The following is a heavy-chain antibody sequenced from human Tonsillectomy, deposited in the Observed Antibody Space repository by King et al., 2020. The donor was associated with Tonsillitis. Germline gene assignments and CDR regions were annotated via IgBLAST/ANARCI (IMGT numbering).Heavy chain of an antibody. CDR3: SKEKGADYDSTGYGYFDY. D-gene: IGHD3-22*01. CDR2: IQYDGSHR. J-gene: IGHJ4*02. CDR1: GFTFSTYG. Sequence: HVQLVESGGGVVQPGGSLRLSCAASGFTFSTYGVHWVRQAPGKGLEWVAFIQYDGSHRTYADSVKGRFTISRDNSKNTLYLQMNSLRAEDTAVYYCSKEKGADYDSTGYGYFDYWGQGTLVTVSS. V-gene: IGHV3-30*02.